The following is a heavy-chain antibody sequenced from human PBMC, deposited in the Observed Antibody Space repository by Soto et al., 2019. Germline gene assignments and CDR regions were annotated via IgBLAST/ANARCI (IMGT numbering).Heavy chain of an antibody. V-gene: IGHV3-53*01. CDR2: IFGDGNT. CDR3: AGDWNGDKYFDY. CDR1: EFNVTNGH. Sequence: GGSLRLSCAASEFNVTNGHMNWVRQAPGKGLEWVSVIFGDGNTKYGDSVKGRITISRDTSKNTVYLQMNSLRAEDTAVYYCAGDWNGDKYFDYWDQGTLVTVSS. D-gene: IGHD4-17*01. J-gene: IGHJ4*02.